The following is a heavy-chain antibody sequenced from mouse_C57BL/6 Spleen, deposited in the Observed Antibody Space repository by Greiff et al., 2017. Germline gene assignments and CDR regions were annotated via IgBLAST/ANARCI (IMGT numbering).Heavy chain of an antibody. CDR1: GFTFSDYG. CDR3: ARRGAMDY. J-gene: IGHJ4*01. CDR2: ISSGSSTI. V-gene: IGHV5-17*01. Sequence: EVKLVESGGGLVKPGGSLKLSCAASGFTFSDYGMHWVRQAPEKGLEWVAYISSGSSTIYYADTVKGRFTISRDNAKNTLFLQITSLRSAATSMYYCARRGAMDYWGQGTSVTVSS.